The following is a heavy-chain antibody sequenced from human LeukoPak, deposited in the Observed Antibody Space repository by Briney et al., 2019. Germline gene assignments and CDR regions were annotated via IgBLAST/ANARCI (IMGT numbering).Heavy chain of an antibody. D-gene: IGHD2-8*01. CDR3: ARLKDDVTKLDY. CDR2: INQDGSQK. CDR1: GFTFSTYW. J-gene: IGHJ4*02. Sequence: GGSLRLSCAASGFTFSTYWMSWVRQAPGKGLEWVANINQDGSQKRYVDSVQGRFTISRDNTKNSLFLQMNSLRAEDTAAYYCARLKDDVTKLDYWGQGTLVTVSS. V-gene: IGHV3-7*01.